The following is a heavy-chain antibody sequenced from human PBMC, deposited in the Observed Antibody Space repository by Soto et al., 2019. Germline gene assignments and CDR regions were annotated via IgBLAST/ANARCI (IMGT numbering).Heavy chain of an antibody. CDR2: IYYSGST. CDR3: ARSRGTGTYPHEFQP. Sequence: QVQLQESGPGLVKPSQTLSLTCTASGGSISSGGYYWSWMRQHPGKGLEWIGYIYYSGSTYYNPSLKSRVTISVDTSNNQCSLKLSSVTAADTAVYYGARSRGTGTYPHEFQPWGQGTLVTVSS. V-gene: IGHV4-31*03. J-gene: IGHJ1*01. D-gene: IGHD1-26*01. CDR1: GGSISSGGYY.